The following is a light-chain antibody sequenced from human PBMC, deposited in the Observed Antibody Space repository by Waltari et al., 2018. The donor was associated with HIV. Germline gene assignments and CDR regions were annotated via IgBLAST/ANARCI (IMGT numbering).Light chain of an antibody. J-gene: IGLJ2*01. CDR1: SGSVSTNYY. V-gene: IGLV8-61*01. CDR3: VLYMGSGIVI. Sequence: QTVVTQEPSFSVSPGGTVTLPCGLSSGSVSTNYYPSWYQQTPGQAPRTLIYSTDTRSSGVSDRFSGSILGNKAALTITGAQADDESDYYCVLYMGSGIVIFGGGTKLTVL. CDR2: STD.